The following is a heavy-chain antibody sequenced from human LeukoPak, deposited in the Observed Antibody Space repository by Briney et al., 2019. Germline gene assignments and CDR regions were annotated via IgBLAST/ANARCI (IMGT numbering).Heavy chain of an antibody. V-gene: IGHV3-48*03. CDR1: GFTFSSYE. CDR2: ISSSGSTI. Sequence: PGGSLRLSCAASGFTFSSYEMNWVRQAPGKGLEWVSYISSSGSTIYYADSVKGRFTISRDNAKNSLYLQMNSLRAEDTAVYYCARDLPLGARDSSGYYYWGQGTLLTVSS. CDR3: ARDLPLGARDSSGYYY. J-gene: IGHJ4*02. D-gene: IGHD3-22*01.